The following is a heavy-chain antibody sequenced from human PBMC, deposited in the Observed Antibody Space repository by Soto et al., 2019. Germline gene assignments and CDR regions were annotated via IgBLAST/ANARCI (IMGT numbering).Heavy chain of an antibody. V-gene: IGHV1-46*01. Sequence: ASVKVSCKASGYTFTSYYMHWVRQAPGQGLEWMGIINPSGGSTSYAQKFQGRVTMTRDTSTSTVYMELSSLRSEDTAVYYCARVAVAARPRWYNWFDPWGQGTLVTVSS. D-gene: IGHD2-15*01. CDR2: INPSGGST. J-gene: IGHJ5*02. CDR1: GYTFTSYY. CDR3: ARVAVAARPRWYNWFDP.